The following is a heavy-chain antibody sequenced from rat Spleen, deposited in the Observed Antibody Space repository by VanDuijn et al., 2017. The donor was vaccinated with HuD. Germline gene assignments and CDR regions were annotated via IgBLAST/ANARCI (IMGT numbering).Heavy chain of an antibody. V-gene: IGHV5-29*01. J-gene: IGHJ3*01. D-gene: IGHD2-2*01. Sequence: EVQLVESDGGLVQPGRSLKLSCAASGFTFSNYGMAWVRQAPTKGLEWVATITYDGSSTYYRDSVKGRFSISRDDAKSTLYLQMDSLRSEDTATYHCARAGYLRDWYFDFWGQGTLVTVSS. CDR1: GFTFSNYG. CDR2: ITYDGSST. CDR3: ARAGYLRDWYFDF.